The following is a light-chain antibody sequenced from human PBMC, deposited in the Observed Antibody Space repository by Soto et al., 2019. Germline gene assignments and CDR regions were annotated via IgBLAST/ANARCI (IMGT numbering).Light chain of an antibody. CDR2: FNDDGTH. J-gene: IGLJ2*01. CDR1: NGHSTFA. CDR3: QTGDTAPP. V-gene: IGLV4-69*01. Sequence: QSVLTQPPSASASLGASVKLTCTLSNGHSTFAIAWHQQQPEKGPRFLLKFNDDGTHKKGDGIPDRFSGSSSGAERYLTISNLQSDDEADYYCQTGDTAPPFGGGTKLTVL.